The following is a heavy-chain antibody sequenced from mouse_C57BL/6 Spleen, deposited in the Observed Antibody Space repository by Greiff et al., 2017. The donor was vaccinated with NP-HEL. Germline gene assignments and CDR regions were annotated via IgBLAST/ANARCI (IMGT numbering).Heavy chain of an antibody. V-gene: IGHV1-39*01. Sequence: VQLQQSGPELVQPGASVKISCKASGYSFTDYNMNWVQPSNGKSLEWIGVLIPNYGTPSYNQKFKGKATLTVDQSSSTAYMQLNSLTSEDSAVYYWARAGNDGYYDWVADRGQGSLGTVAA. CDR2: LIPNYGTP. CDR1: GYSFTDYN. D-gene: IGHD2-3*01. CDR3: ARAGNDGYYDWVAD. J-gene: IGHJ3*01.